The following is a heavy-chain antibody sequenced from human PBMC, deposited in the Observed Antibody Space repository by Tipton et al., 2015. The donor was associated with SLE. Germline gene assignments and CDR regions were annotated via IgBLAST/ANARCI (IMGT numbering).Heavy chain of an antibody. D-gene: IGHD5-24*01. J-gene: IGHJ4*01. CDR2: ISSSGSL. CDR3: AGAPLGSITGFGF. V-gene: IGHV4-39*07. Sequence: TLSLTCTVSGGSVSSSSSYWGWIRQPPGKGLEWIGTISSSGSLYYNPSLKSRVTISIDTSKNQFSLKMTSMTAADTAVYYCAGAPLGSITGFGFWGHGTLVPVSS. CDR1: GGSVSSSSSY.